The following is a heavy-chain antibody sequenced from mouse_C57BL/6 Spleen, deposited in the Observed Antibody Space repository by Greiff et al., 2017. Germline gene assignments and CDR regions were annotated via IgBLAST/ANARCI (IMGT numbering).Heavy chain of an antibody. CDR1: GFNIKDYY. D-gene: IGHD1-1*01. CDR2: IDPEDGAT. J-gene: IGHJ1*03. Sequence: VQLQQSGAELVKPGASVKLSCNASGFNIKDYYMHWVKQRTEQGLEWIGRIDPEDGATKYAPKFQGKATITADTSSNTAYLQLSSLTSEDTAVYDCARDYGSSYGWYFDVWGTGTTVTVSS. CDR3: ARDYGSSYGWYFDV. V-gene: IGHV14-2*01.